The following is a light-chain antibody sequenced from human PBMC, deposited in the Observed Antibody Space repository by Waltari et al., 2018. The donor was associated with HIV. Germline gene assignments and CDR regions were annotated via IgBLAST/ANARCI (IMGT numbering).Light chain of an antibody. V-gene: IGLV3-10*01. CDR2: EDS. Sequence: SYELTQPPSVSLSPGQAARITCPGDALPNKYAYWYQQKSAQAPVLVIYEDSERPSGIPGGFSGSSAGTMATLTISGGEVEDEADYYCYSTDSSGYPLFGGGTKLTVL. CDR3: YSTDSSGYPL. J-gene: IGLJ2*01. CDR1: ALPNKY.